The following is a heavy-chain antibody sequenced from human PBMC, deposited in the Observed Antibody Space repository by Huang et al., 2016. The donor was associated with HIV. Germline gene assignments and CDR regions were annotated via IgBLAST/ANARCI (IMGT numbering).Heavy chain of an antibody. Sequence: QVRLVQSGAEEKKPGASLKVSCKADGDTFLRYDISWVRQAPGQGLEGVGGCRLDVGETIYAKRFQGRHTMTRDTSTSTAYMELRGLGADDTAVYYCARDREFSSGWGWAGYYLDYWGQGTPVLVSS. CDR1: GDTFLRYD. D-gene: IGHD6-19*01. J-gene: IGHJ4*02. CDR3: ARDREFSSGWGWAGYYLDY. V-gene: IGHV1-18*04. CDR2: CRLDVGET.